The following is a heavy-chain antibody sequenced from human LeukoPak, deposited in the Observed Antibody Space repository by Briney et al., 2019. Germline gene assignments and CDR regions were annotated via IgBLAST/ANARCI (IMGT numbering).Heavy chain of an antibody. V-gene: IGHV3-23*01. J-gene: IGHJ3*02. D-gene: IGHD4/OR15-4a*01. CDR1: GFTFSSYA. CDR2: ISGSGGST. Sequence: GGSLRLSCAASGFTFSSYAMSWVRQAPGKGLEWVSAISGSGGSTHYADSVKGRFTISRDNSKNTLYLQMNSLRAEDTAVYYCAKGGDYGGDAFDIWGQGTMVTVSS. CDR3: AKGGDYGGDAFDI.